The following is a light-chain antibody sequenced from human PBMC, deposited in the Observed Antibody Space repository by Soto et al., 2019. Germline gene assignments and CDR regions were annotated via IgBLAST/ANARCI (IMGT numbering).Light chain of an antibody. CDR3: QQSYSTPRT. Sequence: EFVLTQSPGTLSLSPGERATLSCRASQTVRNNYLAWYQQKPGQAPRLLIYDAYNRATGIPARFSGSGSGTDFTLTIRSLQPEDFATYYCQQSYSTPRTFGQGTKVDIK. CDR1: QTVRNNY. V-gene: IGKV3D-20*02. J-gene: IGKJ1*01. CDR2: DAY.